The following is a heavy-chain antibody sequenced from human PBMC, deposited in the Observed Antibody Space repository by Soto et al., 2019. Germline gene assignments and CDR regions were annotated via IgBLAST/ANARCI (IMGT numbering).Heavy chain of an antibody. CDR2: INHSGST. D-gene: IGHD3-22*01. J-gene: IGHJ4*02. CDR1: GGSFSGYY. CDR3: ARVGYDSSGSY. Sequence: VQLQQWGAGLLKPSETLSLTCAVSGGSFSGYYWSWIRQPPGKGLEWIGEINHSGSTNFNPSLKSRVTISLGSSKNQFSLKLSSVTAADTAVYYCARVGYDSSGSYWGQGTLVTVSS. V-gene: IGHV4-34*01.